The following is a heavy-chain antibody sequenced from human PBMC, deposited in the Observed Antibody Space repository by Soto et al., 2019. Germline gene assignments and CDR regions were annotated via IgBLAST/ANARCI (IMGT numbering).Heavy chain of an antibody. Sequence: PGESLRLSCAASGFTFSSYWMHWVRQAPGKGLVWVSRINSDGSSTSYADSVKGRFTISRDNAKNTLYLQMNSLRAEDTAVYYCAREYSSSRYFDYWGQGTLVTVSS. CDR2: INSDGSST. D-gene: IGHD6-13*01. CDR3: AREYSSSRYFDY. V-gene: IGHV3-74*01. CDR1: GFTFSSYW. J-gene: IGHJ4*02.